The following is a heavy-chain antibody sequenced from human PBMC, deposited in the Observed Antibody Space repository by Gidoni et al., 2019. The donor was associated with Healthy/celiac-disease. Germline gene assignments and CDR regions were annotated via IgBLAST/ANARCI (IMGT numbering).Heavy chain of an antibody. J-gene: IGHJ4*02. CDR3: ARIRYSSGYHFDY. V-gene: IGHV2-70*15. CDR2: IDWDDDK. Sequence: QVTFRESGPALVKPTQTLTLTCTFSGFSLRTSGMCVSWIRQPPGKALEWLARIDWDDDKYYTTSLKTRLTISKDTSKNQVVLTMTNMDPVDTATYYCARIRYSSGYHFDYWGQGTLVTVSS. D-gene: IGHD6-19*01. CDR1: GFSLRTSGMC.